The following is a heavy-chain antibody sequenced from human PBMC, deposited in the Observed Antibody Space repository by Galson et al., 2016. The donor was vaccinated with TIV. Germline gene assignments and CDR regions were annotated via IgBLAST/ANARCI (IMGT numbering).Heavy chain of an antibody. Sequence: LRLSCAASGFSFGDYAMHWVRQPPGKGLEWIGEIHQSGTTNYNPSLKSRVTMSVDKSKNQVSLKVNSVTAADTAVYYCAKFISGLYGMDVWGQGTTVTVSS. CDR1: GFSFGDYA. D-gene: IGHD2/OR15-2a*01. J-gene: IGHJ6*02. CDR3: AKFISGLYGMDV. V-gene: IGHV4-34*01. CDR2: IHQSGTT.